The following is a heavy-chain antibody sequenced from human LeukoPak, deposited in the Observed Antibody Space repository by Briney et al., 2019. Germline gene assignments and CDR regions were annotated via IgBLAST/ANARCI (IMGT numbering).Heavy chain of an antibody. V-gene: IGHV1-2*06. D-gene: IGHD3-16*02. CDR1: GYTFTGYY. CDR2: INPNSGGT. CDR3: ARAGSYRYADY. J-gene: IGHJ4*02. Sequence: ASVTVSCKASGYTFTGYYMHWVRQAPGQGLEWMGRINPNSGGTNFTQKFQGRVTMTRDTSISTAYMELSSLTSDDTAVYYCARAGSYRYADYWGQGTVVTVSS.